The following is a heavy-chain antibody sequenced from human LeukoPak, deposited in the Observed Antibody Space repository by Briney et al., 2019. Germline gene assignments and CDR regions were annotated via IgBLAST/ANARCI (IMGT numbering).Heavy chain of an antibody. CDR2: IYPGDSDT. CDR1: GYRFSSYW. CDR3: ARRGQLCSRTACYPHDWFDP. D-gene: IGHD2-2*01. V-gene: IGHV5-51*01. Sequence: GESLKISCKGSGYRFSSYWIAWVRQKPGEGLEWMGIIYPGDSDTRYSPAFQGQVTISADKAMSTAYLQWNSLRASDTAMYYCARRGQLCSRTACYPHDWFDPWGQGTMATVTS. J-gene: IGHJ5*02.